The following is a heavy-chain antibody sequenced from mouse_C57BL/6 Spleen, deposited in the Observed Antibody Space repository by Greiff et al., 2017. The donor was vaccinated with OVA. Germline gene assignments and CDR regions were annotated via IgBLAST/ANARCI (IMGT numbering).Heavy chain of an antibody. D-gene: IGHD2-5*01. CDR1: GFTFSSYT. J-gene: IGHJ4*01. V-gene: IGHV5-9*01. Sequence: EVHLVESGGGLVKPGGSLKLSCAASGFTFSSYTMSWVRQTPEKRLEWVATISGGGGNTYYPDSVKGRFTISRDNAKNTLYLQMSSLRSEDTALYYCARQGDSKGAMDYWGQGTSVTVSS. CDR3: ARQGDSKGAMDY. CDR2: ISGGGGNT.